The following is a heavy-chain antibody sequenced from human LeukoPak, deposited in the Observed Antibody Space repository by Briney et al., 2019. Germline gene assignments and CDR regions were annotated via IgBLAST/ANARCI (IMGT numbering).Heavy chain of an antibody. J-gene: IGHJ6*02. D-gene: IGHD3-10*01. CDR2: MNPNTGNT. V-gene: IGHV1-8*01. CDR3: ARVRYYGSAPPYYYYYYGMDV. CDR1: GYTFTSYD. Sequence: ASVKVSCRASGYTFTSYDINWVRQATGQGLEWMVWMNPNTGNTGYAQKFQGRVTMTRNTSISTAYMELSSLRSEDTAVYYCARVRYYGSAPPYYYYYYGMDVWGQGTTVTVSS.